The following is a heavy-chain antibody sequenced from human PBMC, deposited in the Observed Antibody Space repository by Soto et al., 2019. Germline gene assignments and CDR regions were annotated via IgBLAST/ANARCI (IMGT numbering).Heavy chain of an antibody. D-gene: IGHD3-22*01. CDR2: ISAYNGNT. V-gene: IGHV1-18*01. CDR1: GGTFSSYA. CDR3: ARVDSSGYYSGLDY. Sequence: ASVKVSCKASGGTFSSYAISWVRQAPGQGLEWMGWISAYNGNTNYAQKLQGRVTMTTDTSTSTAYMELRSLRSDDTAVYYCARVDSSGYYSGLDYWGQGTLVTVSS. J-gene: IGHJ4*02.